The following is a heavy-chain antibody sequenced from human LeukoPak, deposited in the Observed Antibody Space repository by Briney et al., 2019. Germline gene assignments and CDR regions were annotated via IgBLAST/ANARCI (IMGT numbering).Heavy chain of an antibody. Sequence: PGGSLRLSCAASGFDFGAYEMNWFRQPPGKGPEWVAYFAGSDSTKYYADSVRGRFTISRDNAKKSLYLQMSSLRAEDTALYYCTTLGYHLDSWGQGTLVTVSS. CDR2: FAGSDSTK. CDR3: TTLGYHLDS. V-gene: IGHV3-48*03. D-gene: IGHD3-22*01. CDR1: GFDFGAYE. J-gene: IGHJ4*02.